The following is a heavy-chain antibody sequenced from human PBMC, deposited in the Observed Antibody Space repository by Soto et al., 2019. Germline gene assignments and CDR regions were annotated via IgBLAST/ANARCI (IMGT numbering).Heavy chain of an antibody. V-gene: IGHV1-46*01. J-gene: IGHJ6*02. D-gene: IGHD2-2*01. CDR1: GYTFTSYY. Sequence: ASVKVSCKASGYTFTSYYMHWVRQAPGQGLEWMGIINPSGGSTSYAQKFQGRVTMTRDTSTSTVYMELSSLRSEDTAVYYCARVYCISTSCYADYYYGMDVWGQGTTVTVS. CDR3: ARVYCISTSCYADYYYGMDV. CDR2: INPSGGST.